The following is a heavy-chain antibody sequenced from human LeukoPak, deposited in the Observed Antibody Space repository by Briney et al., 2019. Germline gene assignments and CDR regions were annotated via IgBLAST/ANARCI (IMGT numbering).Heavy chain of an antibody. CDR2: INHSGST. V-gene: IGHV4-34*01. CDR3: ARDSGKLGYFDY. CDR1: GGSFSGYY. Sequence: SETLSLTCAVYGGSFSGYYWSWIRQPPGKGLEWIGEINHSGSTNYNPSLKSRVTISVDTSKNQFSLKLRSVTAAYTAVYYCARDSGKLGYFDYWGQGTLVTVSS. J-gene: IGHJ4*02. D-gene: IGHD3-16*01.